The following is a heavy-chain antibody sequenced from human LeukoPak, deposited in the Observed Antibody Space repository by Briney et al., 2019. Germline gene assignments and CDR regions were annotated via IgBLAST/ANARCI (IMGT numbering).Heavy chain of an antibody. CDR3: ARGRVYYGSGGTFDP. D-gene: IGHD3-10*01. Sequence: SETLSLTCAVYGGSFSGYCWSWIRQPPGKGLEWIGEINHSGSTNYNPSLKSRVTISVDTSKNQFSLKLSSVTAADTAVYYCARGRVYYGSGGTFDPWGQGTLVTVSS. V-gene: IGHV4-34*01. CDR1: GGSFSGYC. CDR2: INHSGST. J-gene: IGHJ5*02.